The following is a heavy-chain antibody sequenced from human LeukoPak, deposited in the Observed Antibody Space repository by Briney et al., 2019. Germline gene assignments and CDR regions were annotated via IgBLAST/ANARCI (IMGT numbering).Heavy chain of an antibody. CDR3: ARGGAGDRLFYYYYYMDV. CDR2: IYYSGST. D-gene: IGHD3-22*01. J-gene: IGHJ6*03. V-gene: IGHV4-39*07. Sequence: SETLSLTCTVSGGAITSGSYYWSWIRQPPGKGLEWIGSIYYSGSTYYNPSLKSRVTISVDTSKNQFSLKLSSVTAADTAVYYCARGGAGDRLFYYYYYMDVWGKGTTVTVSS. CDR1: GGAITSGSYY.